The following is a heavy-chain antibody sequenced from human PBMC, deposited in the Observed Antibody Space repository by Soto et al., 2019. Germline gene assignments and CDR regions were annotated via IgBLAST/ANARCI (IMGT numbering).Heavy chain of an antibody. V-gene: IGHV1-3*01. D-gene: IGHD3-16*02. CDR2: INAGNGNT. Sequence: ASVKVSCKASGYTFTSYAMHWVRQAPGQRLEWMGWINAGNGNTKYSQKFQGRVTITRDTSASTAYMELSSLRSEDTAVYYCARVCTYDYIWGSYRHGSFDIWGQGTMVTVSS. CDR3: ARVCTYDYIWGSYRHGSFDI. CDR1: GYTFTSYA. J-gene: IGHJ3*02.